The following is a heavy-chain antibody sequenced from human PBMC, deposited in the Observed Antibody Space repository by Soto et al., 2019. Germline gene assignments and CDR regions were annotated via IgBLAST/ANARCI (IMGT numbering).Heavy chain of an antibody. CDR3: ARHSRSYYDILTGSPRDAFDI. D-gene: IGHD3-9*01. J-gene: IGHJ3*02. V-gene: IGHV5-10-1*01. Sequence: GESLKISCKGSGYSFTSYWISWVRQMPGKGLEWMGRIDPSDSYTNYSPSFQGHVTISADKSISTAYLQWSSLKASDTAMYYCARHSRSYYDILTGSPRDAFDIWGQGTMVTVSS. CDR1: GYSFTSYW. CDR2: IDPSDSYT.